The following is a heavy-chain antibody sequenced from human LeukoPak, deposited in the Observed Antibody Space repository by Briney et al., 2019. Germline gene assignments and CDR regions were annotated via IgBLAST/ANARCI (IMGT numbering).Heavy chain of an antibody. J-gene: IGHJ4*02. Sequence: GASVKVSCKASGYTFTSYGISWVRQAPGQGLEWMGWICAYNGNTNYAQKLQGRVTMTTDTSTSTAYMELRSLRSDDTAVYYCARFMASNYYDSSGHETIGHFDYWGQGTLVTVSS. CDR1: GYTFTSYG. D-gene: IGHD3-22*01. CDR2: ICAYNGNT. V-gene: IGHV1-18*01. CDR3: ARFMASNYYDSSGHETIGHFDY.